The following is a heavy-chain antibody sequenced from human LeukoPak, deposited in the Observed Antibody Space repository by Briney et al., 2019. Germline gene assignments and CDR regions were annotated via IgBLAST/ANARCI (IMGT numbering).Heavy chain of an antibody. V-gene: IGHV3-NL1*01. CDR3: ARDHSGGATYYFDY. CDR1: GFTFSSYG. J-gene: IGHJ4*02. Sequence: PGGSLRLSCAASGFTFSSYGMHWVRQAPGKGLEWVSVIYSGGSTYYADSVKGRFNISRDNSKNTLYLQMNSLRAEDTAVYYCARDHSGGATYYFDYWGQGTLVAVSS. CDR2: IYSGGST. D-gene: IGHD1-26*01.